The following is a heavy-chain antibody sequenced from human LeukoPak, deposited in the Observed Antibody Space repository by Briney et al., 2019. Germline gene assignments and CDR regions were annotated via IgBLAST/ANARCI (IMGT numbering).Heavy chain of an antibody. Sequence: PGESLKISCKGSGYTFTNSWIVWVRQMPGKGLEWMGIIYPGDPDTRYSPSFQGQVTISADKSISTAYVQWSSLKASDSAIYYCATAVAQTHAFDFWGQGTMVTVSS. J-gene: IGHJ3*01. CDR2: IYPGDPDT. V-gene: IGHV5-51*01. CDR1: GYTFTNSW. D-gene: IGHD4-23*01. CDR3: ATAVAQTHAFDF.